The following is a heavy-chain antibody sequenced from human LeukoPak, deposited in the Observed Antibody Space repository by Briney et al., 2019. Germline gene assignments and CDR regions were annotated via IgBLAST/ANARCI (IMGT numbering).Heavy chain of an antibody. CDR1: GYTFTSYG. Sequence: EASVKVSCKASGYTFTSYGISWVRQAPGQGLEWMGWISAYNGNTNYAQKLQGRVTMTTDTSTSTAYMELSSLRSEDTAVYYCATGIPGVPSIAVAYYMDVWGKGTTVTVSS. CDR2: ISAYNGNT. CDR3: ATGIPGVPSIAVAYYMDV. J-gene: IGHJ6*03. D-gene: IGHD6-19*01. V-gene: IGHV1-18*01.